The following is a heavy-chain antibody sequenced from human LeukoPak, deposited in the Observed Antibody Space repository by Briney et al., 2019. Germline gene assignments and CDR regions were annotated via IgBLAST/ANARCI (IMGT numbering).Heavy chain of an antibody. V-gene: IGHV4-59*08. CDR3: ARLRWNYFDY. J-gene: IGHJ4*02. CDR1: GDSISGSY. CDR2: LSYSGTT. D-gene: IGHD4-23*01. Sequence: SETLSLTCAVSGDSISGSYWSWIRQPPGKGLEWIGFLSYSGTTSYNPSLKSRLTISGDTSRNQFSLKLDSVTAADTAVYYCARLRWNYFDYWGQGTLVTVSS.